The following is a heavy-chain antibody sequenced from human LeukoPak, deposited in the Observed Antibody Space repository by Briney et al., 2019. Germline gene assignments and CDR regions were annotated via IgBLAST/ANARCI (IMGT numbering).Heavy chain of an antibody. CDR3: ARDRGYTQDY. V-gene: IGHV3-74*01. Sequence: GGSLRLSCAASGFTFSSYWMHWVRQAPGKGLVWVSYIKSDGRSTSYADSVKGRFTISRDNAKNTLYLQMNSLRAEDMAVYYCARDRGYTQDYWGQGTLVTVSS. CDR1: GFTFSSYW. J-gene: IGHJ4*02. CDR2: IKSDGRST. D-gene: IGHD5-12*01.